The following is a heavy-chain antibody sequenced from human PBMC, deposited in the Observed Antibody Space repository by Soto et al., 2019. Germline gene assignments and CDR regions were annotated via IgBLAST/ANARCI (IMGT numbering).Heavy chain of an antibody. CDR3: AACSSREDY. Sequence: GGSLRLSCAASGFTFSSYAMHWVRQAPGKGLEWVAVISYDGSNKYYADSVKGRFTISRDNSKNTLYLQMNSLRAEDTAVYYCAACSSREDYWGQGTLVTVSS. CDR1: GFTFSSYA. D-gene: IGHD6-13*01. CDR2: ISYDGSNK. V-gene: IGHV3-30-3*01. J-gene: IGHJ4*02.